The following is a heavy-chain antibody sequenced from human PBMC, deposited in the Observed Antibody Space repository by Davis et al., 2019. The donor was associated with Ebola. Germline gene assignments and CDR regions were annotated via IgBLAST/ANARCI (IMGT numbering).Heavy chain of an antibody. Sequence: AASVKVSCKASGYTFTSYDINWVRQATGQGLEWMGWMNPNSGNTGYAQKFQGRVTMTRNTSISTAYMELSSLRSEDTAVYYRARADYGSGSYYNTESDGMDVWGQGTTVTVSS. D-gene: IGHD3-10*01. V-gene: IGHV1-8*01. CDR1: GYTFTSYD. CDR2: MNPNSGNT. J-gene: IGHJ6*02. CDR3: ARADYGSGSYYNTESDGMDV.